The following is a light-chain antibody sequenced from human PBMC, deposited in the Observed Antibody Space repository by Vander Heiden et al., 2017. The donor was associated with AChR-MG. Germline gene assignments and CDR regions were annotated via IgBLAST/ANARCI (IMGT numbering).Light chain of an antibody. V-gene: IGLV3-19*01. Sequence: SSELTQDPAVSVALGQTVRITRQGDSLRNYYASWYQQKPGQAPIVVIYGKNIRPSGIPDRFSGSRSGNTASLTITGAQAEDEADYYGNSRDSSGNLYVLCGGGTKLTVL. CDR2: GKN. J-gene: IGLJ2*01. CDR1: SLRNYY. CDR3: NSRDSSGNLYVL.